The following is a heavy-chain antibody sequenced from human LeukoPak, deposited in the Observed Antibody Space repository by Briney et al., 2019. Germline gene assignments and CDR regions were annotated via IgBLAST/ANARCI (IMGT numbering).Heavy chain of an antibody. CDR3: ARDRMVRGITTGDFDY. D-gene: IGHD3-10*01. CDR2: IYTIGTT. CDR1: GGSISSGGYY. V-gene: IGHV4-61*02. Sequence: SETLSLTCTVSGGSISSGGYYWSWIRQPAGNGLEWIGRIYTIGTTNYNPSLKSRVTMSVDTSKNQFSLKLTSATAADTAVYYCARDRMVRGITTGDFDYWGQGTLVTVSS. J-gene: IGHJ4*02.